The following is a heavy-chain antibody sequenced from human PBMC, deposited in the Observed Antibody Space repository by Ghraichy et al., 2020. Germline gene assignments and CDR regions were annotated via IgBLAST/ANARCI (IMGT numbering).Heavy chain of an antibody. D-gene: IGHD6-13*01. CDR1: GFTFSSYG. CDR3: AREGRRQAAAPSFDY. J-gene: IGHJ4*02. Sequence: GGSLRLSCAASGFTFSSYGMHWVRQAPGKGLEWVAVIWYDGSNKYYADSVKGRFTISRDNSKNTLYLQMNSLRAEDTAVYYCAREGRRQAAAPSFDYWGQGTLVTVSS. V-gene: IGHV3-33*01. CDR2: IWYDGSNK.